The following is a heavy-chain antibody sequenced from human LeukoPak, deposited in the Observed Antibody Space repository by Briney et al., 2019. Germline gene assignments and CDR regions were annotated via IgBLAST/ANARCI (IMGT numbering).Heavy chain of an antibody. J-gene: IGHJ4*02. CDR3: AHRRSGYNWNHGDFDY. D-gene: IGHD1-14*01. CDR2: IYWDDDK. Sequence: SGPTLVNPTQTLTLTCSFSGFSLTTSGVGVGWIRQSPGKALEWLAVIYWDDDKRYSPSLKTRLAIMKDTSNNQVVLIMTNMDPVDTATYYCAHRRSGYNWNHGDFDYWGQGNLDTVSS. V-gene: IGHV2-5*02. CDR1: GFSLTTSGVG.